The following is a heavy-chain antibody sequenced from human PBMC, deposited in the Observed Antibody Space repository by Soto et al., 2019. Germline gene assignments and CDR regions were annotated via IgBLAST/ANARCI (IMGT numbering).Heavy chain of an antibody. CDR2: ISYSGSTT. J-gene: IGHJ4*02. D-gene: IGHD3-3*01. CDR3: AKGYDFWSGYRPGVFDY. Sequence: ELQLVESGGALVIPGGSLRLSCAASGFTFSNDAMSWVRQTPGKGLEWVSLISYSGSTTYYADYVKGRLTISRDISKNTLYLHMSSLIAEHTAVYYCAKGYDFWSGYRPGVFDYWGQGTLVTVSS. V-gene: IGHV3-23*04. CDR1: GFTFSNDA.